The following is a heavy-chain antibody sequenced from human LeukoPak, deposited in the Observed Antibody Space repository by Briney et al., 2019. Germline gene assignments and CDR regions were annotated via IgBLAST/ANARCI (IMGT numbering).Heavy chain of an antibody. CDR3: ATEGVGI. CDR2: MNSDGTTT. CDR1: GFTFHNYW. J-gene: IGHJ6*04. Sequence: PGVSLRLPCAASGFTFHNYWMHWVRQAPGKGLVWVSRMNSDGTTTTYTDSAKGRFTISRDNAKNTLYLQMNSLRAEDTAVYYGATEGVGIWGKGTTVTVSS. V-gene: IGHV3-74*01. D-gene: IGHD2-2*01.